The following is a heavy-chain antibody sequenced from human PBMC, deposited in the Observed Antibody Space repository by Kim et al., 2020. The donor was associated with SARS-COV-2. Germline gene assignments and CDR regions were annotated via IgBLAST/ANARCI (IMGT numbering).Heavy chain of an antibody. CDR3: DSVSSTTSAFCDAFD. CDR2: IRSNANTYSK. V-gene: IGHV3-73*01. J-gene: IGHJ3*02. Sequence: GGSLRLSCAASGFTFSGYAIHWVRQASGKGLAWVGRIRSNANTYSKAYAASVRCTFSISRDDSKHTAYLHMNNPQNEDTDDCYCDSVSSTTSAFCDAFD. CDR1: GFTFSGYA. D-gene: IGHD1-1*01.